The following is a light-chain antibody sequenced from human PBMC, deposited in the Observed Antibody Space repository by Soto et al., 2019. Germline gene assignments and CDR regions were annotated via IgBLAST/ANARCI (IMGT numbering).Light chain of an antibody. CDR3: QQYGTSLRT. V-gene: IGKV3D-20*01. CDR2: DAS. CDR1: QRVSSNS. J-gene: IGKJ1*01. Sequence: PGESATLSCGASQRVSSNSLAWYQQKPGLAPRLLIYDASRRATGIPDRFSGSGSGTDFSLTISRLEPEDFAVYYCQQYGTSLRTFGQGTKVEFK.